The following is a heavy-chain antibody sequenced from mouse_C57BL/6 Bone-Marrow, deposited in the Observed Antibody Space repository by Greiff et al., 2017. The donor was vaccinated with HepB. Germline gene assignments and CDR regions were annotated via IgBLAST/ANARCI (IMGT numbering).Heavy chain of an antibody. CDR1: GFTFSDYG. CDR3: ASRLTGDWYFDV. V-gene: IGHV5-15*01. D-gene: IGHD4-1*01. Sequence: EVKLVESGGGLVQPGGSLKLSCAASGFTFSDYGMAWVRQAPRKGPEWVAFISNLAYSIYYADTVTGRFTISRENAKNTLYLEMSSLRSEDTAMYYCASRLTGDWYFDVWGTGTTVTVSS. CDR2: ISNLAYSI. J-gene: IGHJ1*03.